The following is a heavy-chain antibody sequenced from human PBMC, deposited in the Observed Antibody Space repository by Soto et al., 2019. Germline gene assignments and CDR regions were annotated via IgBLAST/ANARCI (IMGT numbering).Heavy chain of an antibody. CDR3: ARGTQQLVGENWFDP. J-gene: IGHJ5*02. CDR2: INHSGST. CDR1: GGSFSGYY. V-gene: IGHV4-34*01. Sequence: SETLSLTCAVYGGSFSGYYWSWIRQPPGKGLEWIGEINHSGSTNYNPSLKSRVTISVXXXKXXXXLKLXSXXAAXTAVYYCARGTQQLVGENWFDPWGQGTLVTVS. D-gene: IGHD6-13*01.